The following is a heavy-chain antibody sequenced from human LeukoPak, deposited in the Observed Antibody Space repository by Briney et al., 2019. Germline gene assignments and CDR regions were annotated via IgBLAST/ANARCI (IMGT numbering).Heavy chain of an antibody. CDR3: ARMVESEFDY. J-gene: IGHJ4*02. V-gene: IGHV2-70*04. CDR1: GFSLSTSGMR. CDR2: IDWDDDK. Sequence: SGPTLVNPTQTLALTCTFSGFSLSTSGMRVSWIRQSPGKALEWLARIDWDDDKFYSTSLKTRLTISKDTSKNQVVLTMTNMDPVDTATYYCARMVESEFDYWGQGTLVTVSS.